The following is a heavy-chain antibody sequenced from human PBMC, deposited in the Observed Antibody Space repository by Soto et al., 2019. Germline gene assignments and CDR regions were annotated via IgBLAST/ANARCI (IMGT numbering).Heavy chain of an antibody. Sequence: QVQLVESGGGVVQPGRSLRLSCAASGFTFSSYAMHWVRQAPGKGLEWVAVISYDGSNKYYADSVKGRFTITRDNSKNTLYLQMNSLRAEDTAVYYCARGGGTGTNPPPYWGQGTLVTVSS. CDR1: GFTFSSYA. J-gene: IGHJ4*02. D-gene: IGHD1-7*01. V-gene: IGHV3-30-3*01. CDR3: ARGGGTGTNPPPY. CDR2: ISYDGSNK.